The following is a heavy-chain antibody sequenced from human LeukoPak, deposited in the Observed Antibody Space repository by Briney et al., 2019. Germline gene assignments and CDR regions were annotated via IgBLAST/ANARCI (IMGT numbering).Heavy chain of an antibody. D-gene: IGHD3-10*01. Sequence: ASVKVSCKASGYTFTSYDINWVRQATGQGLEWMGWMNPNSGNTGYAQKFQGRVTMTRDTSISTAYMELSSLRSEDTAVYYCVITMVRGVIMYYFDYWGQGTLVTVSS. CDR3: VITMVRGVIMYYFDY. CDR1: GYTFTSYD. J-gene: IGHJ4*02. V-gene: IGHV1-8*01. CDR2: MNPNSGNT.